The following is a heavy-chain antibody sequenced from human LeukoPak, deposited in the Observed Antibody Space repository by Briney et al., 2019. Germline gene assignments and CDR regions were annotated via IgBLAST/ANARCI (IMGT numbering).Heavy chain of an antibody. CDR1: GFTVRSNH. J-gene: IGHJ4*02. CDR3: ATSSGGYGDSGLDY. V-gene: IGHV3-53*01. D-gene: IGHD4-17*01. CDR2: IYTSDST. Sequence: PGGSLRLSCAASGFTVRSNHMSWVRQAPGKGLERVSIIYTSDSTYYAASVKGRITISRDNSKNTLYLQMNSLRAEDTAVYYCATSSGGYGDSGLDYWGQGTLVTVSS.